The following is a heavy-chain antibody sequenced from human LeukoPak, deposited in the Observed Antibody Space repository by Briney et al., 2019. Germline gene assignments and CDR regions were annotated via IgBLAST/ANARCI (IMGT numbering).Heavy chain of an antibody. CDR2: ISDSGGNT. Sequence: GGSLRLSCAASGFTFSNYAVGWVRQAPGKGLEWVSTISDSGGNTYHADSVKGRFTISRDDSKNTVYLQMNSLRAEDTAVYYCAKGNTGSFYSASDYWGQGTLVTVSS. J-gene: IGHJ4*02. CDR3: AKGNTGSFYSASDY. CDR1: GFTFSNYA. D-gene: IGHD2-15*01. V-gene: IGHV3-23*01.